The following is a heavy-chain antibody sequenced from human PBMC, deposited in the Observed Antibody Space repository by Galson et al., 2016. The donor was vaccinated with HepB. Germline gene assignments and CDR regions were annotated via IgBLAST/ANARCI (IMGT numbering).Heavy chain of an antibody. V-gene: IGHV3-23*01. CDR1: GFTFSGYG. CDR2: VGGTGYNT. Sequence: SLRLSCAASGFTFSGYGMHWVRQAPGRGLQWVSAVGGTGYNTYYADSVTGRFTISRDNSKNTVYLQMNSLRAADTAVYYCAGYCRGGSCSGHGSFDYWSQGTLVTVSS. J-gene: IGHJ4*02. CDR3: AGYCRGGSCSGHGSFDY. D-gene: IGHD2-15*01.